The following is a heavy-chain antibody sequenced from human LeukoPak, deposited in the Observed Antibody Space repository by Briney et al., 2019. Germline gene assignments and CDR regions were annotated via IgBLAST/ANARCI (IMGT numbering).Heavy chain of an antibody. J-gene: IGHJ4*02. D-gene: IGHD5-12*01. Sequence: ASVTVSFTSSVYTVTIYGVNWVRQAPGQGREWMGWMSAYNGNTNYSQKLQGRVTMTTDTSTSTAYMELRSLRSDDTAVYYCARDDALVATGSFDYWGQGTLVTVSS. CDR1: VYTVTIYG. V-gene: IGHV1-18*01. CDR3: ARDDALVATGSFDY. CDR2: MSAYNGNT.